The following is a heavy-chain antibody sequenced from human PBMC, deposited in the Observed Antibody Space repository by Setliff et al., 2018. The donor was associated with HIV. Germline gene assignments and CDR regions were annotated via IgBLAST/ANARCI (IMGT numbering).Heavy chain of an antibody. Sequence: ASVKVSCKASGYTFTDYFMHWVRQAPGQGLEWMGWISPNNGGTNVPQGFQGRVTMTRDTSINTAYMELSRLRSDDTAVYYCARQLSNSLDYWGQGTLVTVSS. CDR3: ARQLSNSLDY. J-gene: IGHJ4*02. D-gene: IGHD7-27*01. CDR1: GYTFTDYF. V-gene: IGHV1-2*02. CDR2: ISPNNGGT.